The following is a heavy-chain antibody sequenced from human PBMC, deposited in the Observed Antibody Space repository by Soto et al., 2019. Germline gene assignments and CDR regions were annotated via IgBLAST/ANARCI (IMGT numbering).Heavy chain of an antibody. CDR1: GYRFTTYW. Sequence: PGASLTISCQCYGYRFTTYWIALVRQMPGKGLEWMGSIHPGESDTRYSPSFQGQVTISADRSITTAYLQWSSLKASDTAMYYCARHEATYYNLYGMDVWGQGTTVTVSS. D-gene: IGHD1-20*01. CDR2: IHPGESDT. V-gene: IGHV5-51*01. CDR3: ARHEATYYNLYGMDV. J-gene: IGHJ6*02.